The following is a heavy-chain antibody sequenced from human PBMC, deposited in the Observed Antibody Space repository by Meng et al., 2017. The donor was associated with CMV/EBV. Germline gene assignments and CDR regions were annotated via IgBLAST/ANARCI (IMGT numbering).Heavy chain of an antibody. D-gene: IGHD4-23*01. Sequence: GGSLRLSCAASGFTFSSYSMNWVRQAPGKGLEWVSSISSSSSYIYYAGSVKGRFTISRDNAKNSLYLQMNSLRAEDTAVYYCARRRGRHSGGGSYYFDYWGQGTLVTVSS. J-gene: IGHJ4*02. CDR2: ISSSSSYI. CDR3: ARRRGRHSGGGSYYFDY. V-gene: IGHV3-21*01. CDR1: GFTFSSYS.